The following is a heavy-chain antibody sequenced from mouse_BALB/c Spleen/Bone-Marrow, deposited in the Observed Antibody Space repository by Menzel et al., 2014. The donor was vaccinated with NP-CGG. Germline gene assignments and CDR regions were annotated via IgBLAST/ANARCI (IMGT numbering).Heavy chain of an antibody. D-gene: IGHD2-13*01. CDR3: ARGLYYVAYGPGFAY. V-gene: IGHV5-6-3*01. J-gene: IGHJ3*01. Sequence: EVQLVESGGGLVQPGGSLKLSCAASGFTFSNYGMSWVRQTPDKRLDLVATINSNGGTTYYPDSVKGRFTISRDNAKNTLYLQMSSLKSKDTAMYFCARGLYYVAYGPGFAYWGQGTLVTVSA. CDR1: GFTFSNYG. CDR2: INSNGGTT.